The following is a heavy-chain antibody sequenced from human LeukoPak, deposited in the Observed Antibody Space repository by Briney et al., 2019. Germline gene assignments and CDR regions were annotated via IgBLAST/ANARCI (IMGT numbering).Heavy chain of an antibody. CDR2: ISSSSSYK. CDR3: ARASGGGGDYYGMDV. CDR1: GFTFSSYS. J-gene: IGHJ6*02. D-gene: IGHD6-19*01. Sequence: PGGSLRLSCAASGFTFSSYSMNWVRQAPGKGLEWVSSISSSSSYKYYADSVKGRFTISRDNAKNSLYLQMNSLRAEDTAVYYCARASGGGGDYYGMDVWGQGTTVTVSS. V-gene: IGHV3-21*01.